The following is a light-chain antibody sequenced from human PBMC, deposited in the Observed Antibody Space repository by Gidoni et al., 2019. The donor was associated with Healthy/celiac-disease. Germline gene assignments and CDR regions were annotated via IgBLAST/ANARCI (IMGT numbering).Light chain of an antibody. CDR1: SSNIVAGYD. J-gene: IGLJ3*02. V-gene: IGLV1-40*01. CDR2: GNN. Sequence: QSVLTQPPSVSGAPGQRVTISCTGSSSNIVAGYDVHWYQQLPGTAPKLLIYGNNNRPSGVPDRFSGSKSCTSASLAISGLQAEDEADYYCQSYDSSHWVFGGGTKLTVL. CDR3: QSYDSSHWV.